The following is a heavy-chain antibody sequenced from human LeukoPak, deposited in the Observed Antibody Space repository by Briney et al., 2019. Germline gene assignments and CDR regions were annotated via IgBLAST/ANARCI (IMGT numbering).Heavy chain of an antibody. V-gene: IGHV3-23*01. CDR1: GFTFSSYA. Sequence: GGSLRLSCAASGFTFSSYAMSWVRQAPGKGLEWVSAITGSGGSTYYADSVKGWFTISRDNSKNTLYLQMNSLRAGDTAVYYCAKDTASSWWYFDLWGRGTLVTVSS. J-gene: IGHJ2*01. CDR2: ITGSGGST. CDR3: AKDTASSWWYFDL. D-gene: IGHD5-18*01.